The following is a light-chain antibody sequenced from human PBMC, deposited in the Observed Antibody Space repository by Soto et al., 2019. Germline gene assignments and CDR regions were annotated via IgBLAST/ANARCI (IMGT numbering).Light chain of an antibody. Sequence: DIQMTQSPSTLSASVGDRVTITCRASQSITSWLAWYQQKPGKAPKLLIYDASRLQSGVPARCSGSGSGTEFTLTISSLKTDDFATYYCQQYDSYDTFGQGTKLDIK. V-gene: IGKV1-5*01. CDR3: QQYDSYDT. CDR2: DAS. CDR1: QSITSW. J-gene: IGKJ2*01.